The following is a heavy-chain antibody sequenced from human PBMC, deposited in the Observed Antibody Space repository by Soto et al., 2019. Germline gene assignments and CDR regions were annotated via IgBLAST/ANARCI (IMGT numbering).Heavy chain of an antibody. D-gene: IGHD2-15*01. CDR2: IYYSGST. J-gene: IGHJ6*02. V-gene: IGHV4-61*01. CDR3: ARDRRMVVAATSYYYYGMDV. Sequence: QVQLQESGPGLVKPSETLSLTCTVSGGSVSSGSYYWSWIRQPPGKGLEWIGYIYYSGSTNYNPSLKSRVTISVDTSKNQFSLKLSSVTAADTAVYYCARDRRMVVAATSYYYYGMDVWGQWTTVTVSS. CDR1: GGSVSSGSYY.